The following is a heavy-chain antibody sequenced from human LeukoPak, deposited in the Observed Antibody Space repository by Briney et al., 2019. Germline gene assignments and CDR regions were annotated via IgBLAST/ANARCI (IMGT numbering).Heavy chain of an antibody. CDR1: GFTSNYW. CDR2: ISSDGSTT. V-gene: IGHV3-74*01. J-gene: IGHJ4*02. Sequence: GGSLRLSCAAIGFTSNYWMHWVRQAPGKGLVWVSRISSDGSTTFYADSVKGRFTISRDNSKNTLYLQMNSLRAEDTAVYYCTRGYSGYGNFDCWGQGTLVTVSS. D-gene: IGHD5-12*01. CDR3: TRGYSGYGNFDC.